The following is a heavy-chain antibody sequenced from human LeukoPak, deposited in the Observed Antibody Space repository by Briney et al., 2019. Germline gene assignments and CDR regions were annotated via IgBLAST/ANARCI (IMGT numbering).Heavy chain of an antibody. CDR1: GFTFSSYA. D-gene: IGHD3-3*01. CDR3: AKATLRLRFLEWLLDYFDY. Sequence: GGSLRLSCAASGFTFSSYAMSWVRQAPGKGLEWVLAISGSGGSTYYADSVKGRFTISRDNSKNTLYLQMNSLRAEDTAVYYCAKATLRLRFLEWLLDYFDYWGQGTLVTVSS. J-gene: IGHJ4*02. V-gene: IGHV3-23*01. CDR2: ISGSGGST.